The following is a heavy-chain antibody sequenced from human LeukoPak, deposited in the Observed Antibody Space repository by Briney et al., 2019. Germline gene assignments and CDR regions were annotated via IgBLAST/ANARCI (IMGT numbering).Heavy chain of an antibody. V-gene: IGHV1-3*01. CDR1: GYTFTSYA. CDR3: ARAPNKYYYGSGNWFDP. CDR2: INAGNGNT. J-gene: IGHJ5*02. Sequence: ASVNVSCKASGYTFTSYAMHWVRQAPGQRLEWMGWINAGNGNTKYSQKFQGRVTITRDTSASTAYMELSSLRSEDTAVYYCARAPNKYYYGSGNWFDPWGQGTLVTVSS. D-gene: IGHD3-10*01.